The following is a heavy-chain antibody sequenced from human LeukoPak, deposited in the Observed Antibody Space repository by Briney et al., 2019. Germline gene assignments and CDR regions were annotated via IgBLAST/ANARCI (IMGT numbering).Heavy chain of an antibody. V-gene: IGHV3-53*01. D-gene: IGHD6-19*01. J-gene: IGHJ4*02. CDR2: IYSGGST. Sequence: GGSLRLSCAASGFTVTSNYMSWVRQAPGKGLEWVSVIYSGGSTNYADSVKGRFTISTDNSKNMLYLQMNSLRAEDTAVYYCARDSPVPGVDYSGQGTLVTVSS. CDR1: GFTVTSNY. CDR3: ARDSPVPGVDY.